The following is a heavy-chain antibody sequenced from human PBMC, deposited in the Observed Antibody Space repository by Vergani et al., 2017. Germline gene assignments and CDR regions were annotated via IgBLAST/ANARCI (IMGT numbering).Heavy chain of an antibody. CDR2: ISGSGGST. V-gene: IGHV3-23*01. D-gene: IGHD3-3*01. J-gene: IGHJ6*03. CDR3: ASGDFWSGYPRYYYYYMDV. Sequence: EVQLLESGGGLVQPGGSLRLSCAASGFTFSSYAMSWVRQAPGKGLEWVSAISGSGGSTYYADSVKGRFTISRDNSKNTLYLQMNSLRAEDTAVYYCASGDFWSGYPRYYYYYMDVWGKGTTVTVSS. CDR1: GFTFSSYA.